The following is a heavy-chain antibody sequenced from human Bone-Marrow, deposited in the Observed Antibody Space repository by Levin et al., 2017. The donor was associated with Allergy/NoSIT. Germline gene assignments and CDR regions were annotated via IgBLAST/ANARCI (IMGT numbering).Heavy chain of an antibody. CDR2: INHSGST. Sequence: SQTLSLTCAVYGGSFNNYYWSWIRQPPGKGLEWIGEINHSGSTNYNPSLTSRVTISVDTSKNQFSLNLSSATAADTAMYYCASRGYCSGGTCYFAEYFQHWGQGTLITVSS. V-gene: IGHV4-34*01. CDR3: ASRGYCSGGTCYFAEYFQH. CDR1: GGSFNNYY. D-gene: IGHD2-15*01. J-gene: IGHJ1*01.